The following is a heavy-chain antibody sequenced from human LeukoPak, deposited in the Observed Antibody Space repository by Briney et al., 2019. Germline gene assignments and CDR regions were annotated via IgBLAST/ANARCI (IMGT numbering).Heavy chain of an antibody. D-gene: IGHD3-22*01. CDR1: GGSFSGYY. CDR2: INHSGST. Sequence: PSETLSLTCAVYGGSFSGYYWSWIRQPPGKGLEWIGEINHSGSTNYNPSLKSRVTISVDTSKNQFSLKLSSVTAADTAVYYCAELYDSSGYYVDYWGKGTLVTVSS. J-gene: IGHJ4*02. V-gene: IGHV4-34*01. CDR3: AELYDSSGYYVDY.